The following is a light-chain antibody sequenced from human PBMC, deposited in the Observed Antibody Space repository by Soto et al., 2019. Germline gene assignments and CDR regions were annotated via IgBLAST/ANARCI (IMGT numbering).Light chain of an antibody. J-gene: IGKJ1*01. CDR2: GAS. Sequence: EIVMTQSPATLSVSPGERATLSCRASQSVSSNLAWYQQKPGQAPRLLICGASTRATGIPARFSGSGSGTEFTLTISSLQSEDFAVYYCQQYNNWQWTFGQGTKVEIK. CDR3: QQYNNWQWT. CDR1: QSVSSN. V-gene: IGKV3-15*01.